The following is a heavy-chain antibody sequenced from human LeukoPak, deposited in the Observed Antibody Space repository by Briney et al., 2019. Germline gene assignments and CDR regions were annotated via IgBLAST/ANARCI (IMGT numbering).Heavy chain of an antibody. J-gene: IGHJ4*02. D-gene: IGHD1-26*01. CDR2: INPNSGGT. Sequence: ASVKVSCKASGYTFTGYYLNWVRQAPGQGLEWVGHINPNSGGTNYAQKFQGRVTMTRDTSISTAYMELSSLRSDDTAVYYCARVVHSGSHPYYFDYWGQGTQVPVSS. CDR1: GYTFTGYY. CDR3: ARVVHSGSHPYYFDY. V-gene: IGHV1-2*06.